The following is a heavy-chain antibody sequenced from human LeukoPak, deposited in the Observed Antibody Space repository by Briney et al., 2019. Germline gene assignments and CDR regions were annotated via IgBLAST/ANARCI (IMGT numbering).Heavy chain of an antibody. CDR2: IYNSGST. D-gene: IGHD3-10*01. V-gene: IGHV4-30-4*01. CDR3: ARERYLWFGELIYYYGMDV. J-gene: IGHJ6*04. CDR1: GGSISSGDYY. Sequence: KASETLSLTCTVSGGSISSGDYYWSWIRQPPGKGLEWIGYIYNSGSTYYNPSLKSRVTISVDTSKNQFSLKLSSVTAADTAVYYCARERYLWFGELIYYYGMDVWGKGTTVTVSS.